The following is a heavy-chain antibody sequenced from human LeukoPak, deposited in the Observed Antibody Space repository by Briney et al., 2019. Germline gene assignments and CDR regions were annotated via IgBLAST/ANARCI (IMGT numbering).Heavy chain of an antibody. J-gene: IGHJ4*02. D-gene: IGHD3-22*01. CDR2: ISYDGSNK. Sequence: PGGSLRLSSAAPGVTFRGNARSSGRQAPGKGLEWVAVISYDGSNKYYADSVKGRFTISRDNSKNTLYLQMNSLRAEDTDVYSCAKDRASITMIVVVTPDYWGQGTLVTVSS. CDR3: AKDRASITMIVVVTPDY. CDR1: GVTFRGNA. V-gene: IGHV3-30*18.